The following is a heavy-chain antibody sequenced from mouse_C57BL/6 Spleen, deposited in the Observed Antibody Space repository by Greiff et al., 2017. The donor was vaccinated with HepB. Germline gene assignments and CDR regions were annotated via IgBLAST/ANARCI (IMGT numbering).Heavy chain of an antibody. J-gene: IGHJ2*01. Sequence: QVQLKQSGAELVKPGASVKLSCKASGYTFTEYTIHWVKQRSGQGLEWIGWFYPGSGSIKYDEKFKDKATLTADKSSRTVYMELSRLTSEDSAVYFCARHGVQYYYGSSYPLYFDYWGQGTTLTVSS. CDR2: FYPGSGSI. CDR1: GYTFTEYT. D-gene: IGHD1-1*01. V-gene: IGHV1-62-2*01. CDR3: ARHGVQYYYGSSYPLYFDY.